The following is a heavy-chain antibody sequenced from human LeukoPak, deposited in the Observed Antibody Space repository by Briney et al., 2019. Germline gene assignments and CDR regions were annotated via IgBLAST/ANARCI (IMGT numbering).Heavy chain of an antibody. CDR2: ISSSSSTI. CDR1: GFTFSSYS. Sequence: PGGSLRLSCAASGFTFSSYSMNWVRQAPGKGLEWVSYISSSSSTIYYADSVKGRFTISRDNAKNSLYLQMNSLRAEDTAVYYCARDYYGSGSPPWGQGTLVTVSS. J-gene: IGHJ5*02. V-gene: IGHV3-48*04. D-gene: IGHD3-10*01. CDR3: ARDYYGSGSPP.